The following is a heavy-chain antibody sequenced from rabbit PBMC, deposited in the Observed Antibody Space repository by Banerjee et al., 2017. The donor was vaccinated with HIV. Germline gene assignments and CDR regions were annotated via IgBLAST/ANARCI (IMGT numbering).Heavy chain of an antibody. CDR1: GFSFSSSYY. Sequence: QEQLEESGGDLVKPEGSLTLTCTASGFSFSSSYYMCWVRQAPGKGLELIGCIYAGSSSSTVYASWAKGRFTISKTSSTTVTLQMTSLTAADTATYFCARSAGGNYWSGFRLWGPGTLVTVS. V-gene: IGHV1S45*01. CDR3: ARSAGGNYWSGFRL. J-gene: IGHJ4*01. D-gene: IGHD8-1*01. CDR2: IYAGSSSST.